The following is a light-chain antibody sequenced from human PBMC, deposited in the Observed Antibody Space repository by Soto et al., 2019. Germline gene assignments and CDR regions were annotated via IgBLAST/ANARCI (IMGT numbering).Light chain of an antibody. CDR1: QSVSSY. V-gene: IGKV3-11*01. J-gene: IGKJ4*01. CDR3: QQSSNWPGLT. Sequence: VFTHSPSTLSLSTGERATLSCRASQSVSSYLAWYQQKPGQAPRLLIYDASNRATGIPARFSGSGSGTDFTLTISRLETEDFAVYYCQQSSNWPGLTFGGGTQ. CDR2: DAS.